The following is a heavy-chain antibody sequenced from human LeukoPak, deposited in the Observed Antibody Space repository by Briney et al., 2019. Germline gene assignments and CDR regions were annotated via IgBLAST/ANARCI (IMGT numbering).Heavy chain of an antibody. CDR1: GYTFTSYY. CDR3: ARAVADTEGSGY. V-gene: IGHV1-46*01. J-gene: IGHJ4*02. Sequence: GASVKVSCKASGYTFTSYYMHWVRHAPGQGLEWMGTINPSGGNTDYAQKFQGRVTMTRDTSTSTVYMELSSLRSDDTAVYYRARAVADTEGSGYWGQGTLVTVSS. D-gene: IGHD6-19*01. CDR2: INPSGGNT.